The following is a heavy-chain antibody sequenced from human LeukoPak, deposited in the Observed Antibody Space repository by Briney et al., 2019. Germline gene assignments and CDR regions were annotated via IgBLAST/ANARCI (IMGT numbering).Heavy chain of an antibody. Sequence: SETLSLTCAVYGGSFSGYYWCWIRQPPGKGLEWIGEINHSGSTNYNPSLKSRVTISVDTSKNQSSLKLSSVTAADTAVYYCARLPPRTIYYYYYGMDVWGQGTTVTVSS. CDR2: INHSGST. V-gene: IGHV4-34*01. J-gene: IGHJ6*02. CDR1: GGSFSGYY. D-gene: IGHD1-14*01. CDR3: ARLPPRTIYYYYYGMDV.